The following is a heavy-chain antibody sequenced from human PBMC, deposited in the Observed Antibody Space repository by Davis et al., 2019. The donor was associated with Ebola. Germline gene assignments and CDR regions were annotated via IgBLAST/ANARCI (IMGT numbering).Heavy chain of an antibody. V-gene: IGHV3-23*01. J-gene: IGHJ3*02. D-gene: IGHD3-16*01. CDR3: AKVLPTLYDYVWGSHPGAFDI. CDR2: ISGSGGST. CDR1: GFTFSSYA. Sequence: PGGSLRLSCAASGFTFSSYAMSWVRQAPGKGLEWVSAISGSGGSTYYADSVKGRFTISRDNSKNTLYLQMNSLRAEDTAVYYCAKVLPTLYDYVWGSHPGAFDIWGQGTMVTVSS.